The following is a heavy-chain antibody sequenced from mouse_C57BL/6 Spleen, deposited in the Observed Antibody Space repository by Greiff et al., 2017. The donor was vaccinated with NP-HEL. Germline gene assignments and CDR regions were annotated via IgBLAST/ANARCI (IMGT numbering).Heavy chain of an antibody. CDR1: GYTFTDYE. V-gene: IGHV1-15*01. J-gene: IGHJ2*01. CDR2: IDPETGGT. CDR3: TRQYYLFDY. D-gene: IGHD5-5*01. Sequence: QVQLQQSGAELVRPGASVTLSCKASGYTFTDYEMHWVKQTPVHGLEWIGAIDPETGGTAYNQKFKGKAILTADKSSSTAYMELRSLTSEDSAVYYCTRQYYLFDYWGQGTTLTVSS.